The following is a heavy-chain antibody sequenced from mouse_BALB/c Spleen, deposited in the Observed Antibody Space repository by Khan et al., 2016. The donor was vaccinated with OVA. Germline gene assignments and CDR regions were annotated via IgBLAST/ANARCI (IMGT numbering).Heavy chain of an antibody. V-gene: IGHV3-2*02. CDR1: GYSITSGYG. Sequence: EVQLQESGPDLVKPSQSLSLTCTVTGYSITSGYGWNWIRQFPGNKLEWMGYISYSGSTNYNPSLKSRVSITRDTSKKQFFLQLNSVTTEDTATYYCARTARLKYWGQGTTLTVSS. J-gene: IGHJ2*01. CDR3: ARTARLKY. D-gene: IGHD1-2*01. CDR2: ISYSGST.